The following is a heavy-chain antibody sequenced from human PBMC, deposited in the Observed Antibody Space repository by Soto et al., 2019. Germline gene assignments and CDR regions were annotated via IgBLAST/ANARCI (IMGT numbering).Heavy chain of an antibody. CDR2: ISGSGGST. D-gene: IGHD4-17*01. CDR3: AKDDGDGAVTHGVGYFDY. J-gene: IGHJ4*02. V-gene: IGHV3-23*01. CDR1: GFTFSSYA. Sequence: EVQLLESGGGLVQPGGSLRLSCAASGFTFSSYAMSWVRQAPGKGLEWVSGISGSGGSTYYADSVKGRFTISRDNSKNTLYLQMNRLRDEDTAVYYCAKDDGDGAVTHGVGYFDYWGQGTLVTVSS.